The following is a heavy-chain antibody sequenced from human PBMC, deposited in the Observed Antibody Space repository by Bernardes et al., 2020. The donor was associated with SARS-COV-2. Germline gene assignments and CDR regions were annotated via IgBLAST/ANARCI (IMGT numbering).Heavy chain of an antibody. CDR1: GSTFGSYG. V-gene: IGHV3-30*18. J-gene: IGHJ4*02. Sequence: RGSLTPSSALSGSTFGSYGTHWVRQAPGQGLEWGAATPAVGSVKYYEDSGKGRFSHSRDHSTNTLFLQMNSLRHDGTAVYYYAKGPFGEVLSQLDYWGQGTLVAVSS. CDR2: TPAVGSVK. D-gene: IGHD3-10*01. CDR3: AKGPFGEVLSQLDY.